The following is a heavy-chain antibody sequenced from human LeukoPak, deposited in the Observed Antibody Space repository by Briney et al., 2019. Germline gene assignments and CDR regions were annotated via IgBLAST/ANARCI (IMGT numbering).Heavy chain of an antibody. Sequence: PSETLSLTCTVSGGSISGSSYCWGWIRQPPGKGLEWVGTISYSGNTYYNPSLKSRVTISVDTSKNQFSLKLSPVTAADTALYSCARLPVVVVGAWFDPWGQGTLVTVSS. CDR2: ISYSGNT. D-gene: IGHD2-15*01. CDR3: ARLPVVVVGAWFDP. CDR1: GGSISGSSYC. V-gene: IGHV4-39*01. J-gene: IGHJ5*02.